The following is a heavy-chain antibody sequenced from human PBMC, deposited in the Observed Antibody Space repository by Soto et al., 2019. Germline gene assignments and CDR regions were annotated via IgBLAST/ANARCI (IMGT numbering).Heavy chain of an antibody. CDR2: IDPSDSYT. V-gene: IGHV5-10-1*01. D-gene: IGHD2-8*01. CDR1: GYSFTSYW. CDR3: VYFCARDFAYFDS. J-gene: IGHJ4*02. Sequence: PGESLKISCKGSGYSFTSYWISWVRQMPGKGLEWMGRIDPSDSYTNYSPSFQGHVTISADKSISTAYLQWSSLKASDTAADTAVYFCARDFAYFDSWGQGTLVTVSS.